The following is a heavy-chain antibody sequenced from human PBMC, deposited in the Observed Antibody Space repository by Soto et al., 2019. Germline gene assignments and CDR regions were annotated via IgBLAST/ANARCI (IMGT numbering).Heavy chain of an antibody. V-gene: IGHV1-18*01. CDR2: ISAYNGNK. CDR3: ARDAAIGMDDY. J-gene: IGHJ4*02. D-gene: IGHD1-20*01. CDR1: GYTFTSYG. Sequence: QVQLVQSGAEVKKPGASVKVSCKASGYTFTSYGISWVRQAPGQGLEWMGWISAYNGNKKYAQKLQGRVTMTTDTATSTAYMELRSLRAADTAVYYGARDAAIGMDDYWGQGTLVTVSS.